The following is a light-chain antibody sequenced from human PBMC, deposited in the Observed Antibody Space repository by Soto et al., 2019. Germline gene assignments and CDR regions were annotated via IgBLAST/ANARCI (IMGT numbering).Light chain of an antibody. CDR1: QSISSW. CDR2: KAS. CDR3: FEYDSYPMN. J-gene: IGKJ4*01. V-gene: IGKV1-5*03. Sequence: DSQMTQYPSTLSASVGDRVTITCRASQSISSWLAWYQQKPRKAPKLLISKASTLQSGVPPRVSGCESGDEFMLYIGSLRPDDVAAYYYFEYDSYPMNLGGGTKAAI.